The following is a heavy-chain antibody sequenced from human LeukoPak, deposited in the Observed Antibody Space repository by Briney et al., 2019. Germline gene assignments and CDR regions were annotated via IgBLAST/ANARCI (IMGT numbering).Heavy chain of an antibody. CDR2: ISHSGST. CDR3: ARRTGDGLAFDI. Sequence: SETLSLTCAVYGGSFSDYFWSWIRQPPGKGLEWIGEISHSGSTTYNPSLRSRVTISGDTSKKQFSLKLSSVTAADTAVYYCARRTGDGLAFDIWGQGTMVTVSS. J-gene: IGHJ3*02. V-gene: IGHV4-34*01. D-gene: IGHD2-21*02. CDR1: GGSFSDYF.